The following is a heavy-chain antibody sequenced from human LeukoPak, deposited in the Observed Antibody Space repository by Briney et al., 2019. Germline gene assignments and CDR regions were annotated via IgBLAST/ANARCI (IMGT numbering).Heavy chain of an antibody. D-gene: IGHD3-3*01. CDR1: EGTFSSYA. CDR2: IIPIFGTA. V-gene: IGHV1-69*05. Sequence: GASVKVSCKASEGTFSSYAISWVRQAPGQGLEWMGGIIPIFGTANYAQKFQGRVTITTDESTSTAYMELSSLRSEDTAVYYCARVRGDFWSGYYLPDYYYYMDVWGKGTTVTVSS. CDR3: ARVRGDFWSGYYLPDYYYYMDV. J-gene: IGHJ6*03.